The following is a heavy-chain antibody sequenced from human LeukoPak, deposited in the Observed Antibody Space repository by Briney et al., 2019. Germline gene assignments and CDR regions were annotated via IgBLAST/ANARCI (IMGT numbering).Heavy chain of an antibody. V-gene: IGHV1-18*01. D-gene: IGHD4-23*01. J-gene: IGHJ4*02. CDR1: GYTFTSYG. Sequence: GASVKVSCKASGYTFTSYGISWVRQAPGQGLEWMGWISAYNGNTNYAQKLQGRVTMTTDTSTSTAYMELRSPRSDDTAVYYCARVRGDYGGPYFDYWGQGTLVTVSS. CDR3: ARVRGDYGGPYFDY. CDR2: ISAYNGNT.